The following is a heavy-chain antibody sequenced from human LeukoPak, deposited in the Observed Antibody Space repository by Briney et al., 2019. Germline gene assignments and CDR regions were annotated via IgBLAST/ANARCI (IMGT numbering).Heavy chain of an antibody. D-gene: IGHD3-22*01. CDR2: IIPIFGTA. V-gene: IGHV1-69*05. Sequence: SVKVSCKASGGTFSSYAISWVRQAPGQGLEWMGGIIPIFGTANYAQKFQGRVTITTDESTSTAYMELSSLRSEDTAVYYCARASRGGWYYDSSGYYREFDYWGQGTLVTVSS. J-gene: IGHJ4*02. CDR3: ARASRGGWYYDSSGYYREFDY. CDR1: GGTFSSYA.